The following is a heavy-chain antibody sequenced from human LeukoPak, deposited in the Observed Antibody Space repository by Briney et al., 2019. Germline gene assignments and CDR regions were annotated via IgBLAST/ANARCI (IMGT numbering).Heavy chain of an antibody. CDR3: ATGVGIVGATGTAFDI. V-gene: IGHV1-24*01. CDR1: GYTFTGYY. J-gene: IGHJ3*02. D-gene: IGHD1-26*01. CDR2: FDPEDGET. Sequence: ASVKVSCKASGYTFTGYYMHWVRQAPGQGLEWMGGFDPEDGETIYAQKFQGRVTMTEDTSTDTAYMELSSLRSEDTAVYYCATGVGIVGATGTAFDIWGQGTMVTVSS.